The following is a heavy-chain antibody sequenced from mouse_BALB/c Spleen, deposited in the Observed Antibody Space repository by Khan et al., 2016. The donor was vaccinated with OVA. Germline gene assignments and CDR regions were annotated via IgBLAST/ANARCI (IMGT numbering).Heavy chain of an antibody. V-gene: IGHV1-84*02. CDR1: GYTFTSYY. J-gene: IGHJ2*01. Sequence: QVQLQQSGPELVKPGASVKISCKASGYTFTSYYINWVKQKPGQGLEWIGWIYPGNDNTKKNEKVKDIATLTVATSSTTDLMQLSSQTSEDTAVSVCARGGYYGNSLPYNWGQGTTLTVAS. CDR2: IYPGNDNT. CDR3: ARGGYYGNSLPYN. D-gene: IGHD1-1*01.